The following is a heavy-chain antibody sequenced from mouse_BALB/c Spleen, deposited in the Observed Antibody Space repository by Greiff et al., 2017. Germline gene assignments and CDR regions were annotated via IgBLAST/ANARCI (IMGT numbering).Heavy chain of an antibody. J-gene: IGHJ3*01. CDR1: GYSITSGYY. D-gene: IGHD1-1*01. CDR3: ASHSTVVARPFAY. Sequence: EVQLQQSGPGLVKPSQSLSLTCSVTGYSITSGYYWNWIRQFPGNKLEWMGYISYDGSNNYNPSLKNRISITRDTSKNQFFLKLNSVTTEDTATYYCASHSTVVARPFAYWGQGTLVTVSA. CDR2: ISYDGSN. V-gene: IGHV3-6*02.